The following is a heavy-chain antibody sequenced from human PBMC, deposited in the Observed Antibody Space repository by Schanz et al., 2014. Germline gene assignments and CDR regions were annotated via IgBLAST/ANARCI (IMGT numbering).Heavy chain of an antibody. D-gene: IGHD6-13*01. CDR3: VREVGAAAGLAWGLDY. CDR1: GFTFSSYA. Sequence: VQLVESGGGVVQPGRSLRLSCAASGFTFSSYAINWVRQAPGKGLEWVSSISSSSSYIYYADSVKGRFTISRDNAKSSLFLQMNSLRAEDTAVYYCVREVGAAAGLAWGLDYWGRGTLVTVSS. CDR2: ISSSSSYI. V-gene: IGHV3-21*06. J-gene: IGHJ4*02.